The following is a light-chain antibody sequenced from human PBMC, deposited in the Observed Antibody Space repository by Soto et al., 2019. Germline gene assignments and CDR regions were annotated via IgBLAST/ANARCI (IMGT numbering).Light chain of an antibody. CDR2: DVI. CDR3: CSYAGSYTHV. Sequence: QSVLTQPAAVSGSPGQSITISCTGTSSDVGRYNFVSWYQQHPDKAPKLMIYDVIKRPSGVPDRFSGSKSGNTASLTIYGLQAEDEADYHCCSYAGSYTHVFGTGTKVTVL. V-gene: IGLV2-11*01. CDR1: SSDVGRYNF. J-gene: IGLJ1*01.